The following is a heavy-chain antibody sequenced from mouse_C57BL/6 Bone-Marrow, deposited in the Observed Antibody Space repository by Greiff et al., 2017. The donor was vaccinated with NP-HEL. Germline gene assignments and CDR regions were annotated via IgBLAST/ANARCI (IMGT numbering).Heavy chain of an antibody. D-gene: IGHD2-2*01. V-gene: IGHV5-4*01. CDR1: GFTFSSYA. J-gene: IGHJ2*01. CDR2: ISDGGRYT. CDR3: ARDPPLWLRGRDYFDY. Sequence: EVKLMESGGGLVKPGGSLKLSCAASGFTFSSYAMSWVRQTPEKRLEWVATISDGGRYTYYPDNVKGRFTISRDNAKNNLYLQMSHLKSEDTAMYYCARDPPLWLRGRDYFDYWGQGTTLTVSS.